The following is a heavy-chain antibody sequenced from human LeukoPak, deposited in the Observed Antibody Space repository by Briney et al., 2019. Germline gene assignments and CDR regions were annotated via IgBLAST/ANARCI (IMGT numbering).Heavy chain of an antibody. CDR2: ISTSGERT. J-gene: IGHJ3*02. Sequence: GGSLRLSCAASRFTFSTYAMDWVRQAPGKGLEWVSAISTSGERTFYADSVQGRFTASRDNSKNTLYLQLSSLRAEDTAVYYCVRDGYCSSSSCPKGTTLDIWGQGTMVTVSS. CDR3: VRDGYCSSSSCPKGTTLDI. CDR1: RFTFSTYA. D-gene: IGHD2-2*03. V-gene: IGHV3-23*01.